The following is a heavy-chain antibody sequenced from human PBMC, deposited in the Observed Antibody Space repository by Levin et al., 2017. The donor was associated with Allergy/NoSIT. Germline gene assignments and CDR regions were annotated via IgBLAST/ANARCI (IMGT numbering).Heavy chain of an antibody. CDR3: ARVGDSSSWCFDY. CDR2: IYHSGST. J-gene: IGHJ4*02. D-gene: IGHD6-13*01. CDR1: GGSISSSNW. Sequence: SETLSLTCAVSGGSISSSNWWSWVRQPPGKGLEWIGEIYHSGSTNYNPSLKSRVTISVDKSKNQFSLKLSSVTAADTAVYYCARVGDSSSWCFDYWGQGTLVTVSS. V-gene: IGHV4-4*02.